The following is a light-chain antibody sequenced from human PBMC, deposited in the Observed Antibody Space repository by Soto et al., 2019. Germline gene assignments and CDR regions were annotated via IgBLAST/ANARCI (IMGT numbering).Light chain of an antibody. CDR2: GAS. V-gene: IGKV3-15*01. J-gene: IGKJ1*01. CDR1: QSVSSN. CDR3: QQYDNRPWT. Sequence: EIVMTQSPATLSVSPGERVTLSCRASQSVSSNLAWYQQKAGQASRLLIYGASTRATGIPARFSGSGSGTEFTLTISSLQSEDFAAYYCQQYDNRPWTFGQGTKVEIK.